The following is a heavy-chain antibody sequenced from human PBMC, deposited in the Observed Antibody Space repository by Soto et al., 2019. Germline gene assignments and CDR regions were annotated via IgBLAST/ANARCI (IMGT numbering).Heavy chain of an antibody. J-gene: IGHJ5*02. CDR3: AMITIIHAFDP. CDR1: GGTFGSNG. V-gene: IGHV1-69*01. D-gene: IGHD3-22*01. Sequence: QVQLVQSGAEVKKPGYSVKVSCKASGGTFGSNGISWVRQAPGHGREWLGGIIPIVHTASYAQTFRGRVTLTAEESTTTAYMELSSLRSEDAAVYYCAMITIIHAFDPSGQGTLVPVSS. CDR2: IIPIVHTA.